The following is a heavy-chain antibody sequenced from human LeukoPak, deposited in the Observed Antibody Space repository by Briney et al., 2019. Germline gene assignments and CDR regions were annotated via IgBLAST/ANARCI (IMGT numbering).Heavy chain of an antibody. D-gene: IGHD2-2*01. CDR2: IYSGGST. CDR1: GFTVSSNY. J-gene: IGHJ6*02. V-gene: IGHV3-66*02. CDR3: AAPGYCSSTSCYYYYGMDV. Sequence: GGSLRLSCAASGFTVSSNYMSWVRQAPGKGLEWVSVIYSGGSTNYADSVKGRFTISRDNSKNTMYLQMNSLRAEDTAVYYCAAPGYCSSTSCYYYYGMDVWGQGTTVTVSS.